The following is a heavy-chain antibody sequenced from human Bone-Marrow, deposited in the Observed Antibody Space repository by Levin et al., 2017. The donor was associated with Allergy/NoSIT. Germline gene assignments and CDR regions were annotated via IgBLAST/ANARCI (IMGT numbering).Heavy chain of an antibody. V-gene: IGHV3-9*01. D-gene: IGHD3-10*01. CDR3: AKDDFGLWFGELSAFGI. CDR2: ISWNSGSI. J-gene: IGHJ3*02. Sequence: GGSLRLSCAASGFTFDDYAMHWVRQAPGKGLEWVSGISWNSGSIGYADSVKGRFTISRDNAKNSLYLQMNSLRAEDTALYYCAKDDFGLWFGELSAFGIWGQGTMVTVSS. CDR1: GFTFDDYA.